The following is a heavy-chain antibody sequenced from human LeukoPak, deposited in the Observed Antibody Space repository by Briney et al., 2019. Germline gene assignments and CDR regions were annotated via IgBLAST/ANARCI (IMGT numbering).Heavy chain of an antibody. V-gene: IGHV1-2*02. D-gene: IGHD2-15*01. J-gene: IGHJ5*02. CDR3: ARHVGYSNWFDP. Sequence: ASVKVSCKASGYTFTDYYMHWVRQAPGQGLEWIGWINPNSGGTNYGQNVQGRVTMTRDTSISTAYMEVRSLRFDDTAMYYCARHVGYSNWFDPWGQGTLVTVSS. CDR1: GYTFTDYY. CDR2: INPNSGGT.